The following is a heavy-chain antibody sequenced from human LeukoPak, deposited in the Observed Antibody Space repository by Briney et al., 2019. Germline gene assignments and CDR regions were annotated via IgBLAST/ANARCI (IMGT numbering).Heavy chain of an antibody. V-gene: IGHV4-30-4*08. J-gene: IGHJ4*02. Sequence: PSETLSLTCTVSGGSISSGDYYWSWIRQPPGKGLEWIGYIYYSGSTYYNPSLKSRVTISADTSKNQFSLKLSSVTAAYTAVYYCAREPPGGSYYDYWGQGTLVTVSP. CDR2: IYYSGST. CDR1: GGSISSGDYY. CDR3: AREPPGGSYYDY. D-gene: IGHD1-26*01.